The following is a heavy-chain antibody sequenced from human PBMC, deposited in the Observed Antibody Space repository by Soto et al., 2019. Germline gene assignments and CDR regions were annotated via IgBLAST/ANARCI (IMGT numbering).Heavy chain of an antibody. J-gene: IGHJ3*02. V-gene: IGHV1-24*01. CDR2: FDPEDGET. CDR1: GYTMTEVS. Sequence: ASVKGSCKGSGYTMTEVSMDWVRQAPGKGLEWMGGFDPEDGETIYAQKFQGRVTMTEDTSTDTAYMELSSLRSEDTAVYYCATGLTIFGVVLAFDIWGQGTMVTVSS. CDR3: ATGLTIFGVVLAFDI. D-gene: IGHD3-3*01.